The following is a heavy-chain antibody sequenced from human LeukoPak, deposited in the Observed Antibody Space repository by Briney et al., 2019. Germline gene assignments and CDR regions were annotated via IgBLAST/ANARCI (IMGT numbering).Heavy chain of an antibody. J-gene: IGHJ4*02. D-gene: IGHD4-17*01. Sequence: SETLSLTCTVSGYSISSGYYWGWIRQPPGKGLEWIGSICHSGSTYYNPSLKSRVTISVDTSKNQFSLKLSSVTAADTAVYYCARDGRTVTLFDYWGQGTLVTVSS. CDR2: ICHSGST. CDR3: ARDGRTVTLFDY. CDR1: GYSISSGYY. V-gene: IGHV4-38-2*02.